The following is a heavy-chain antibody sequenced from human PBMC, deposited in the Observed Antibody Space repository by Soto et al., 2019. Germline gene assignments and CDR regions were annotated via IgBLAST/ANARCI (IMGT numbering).Heavy chain of an antibody. V-gene: IGHV3-9*01. J-gene: IGHJ4*02. D-gene: IGHD6-13*01. CDR3: AKDIGLAAAGPIFDY. Sequence: GGSLRLSCAASGFTFDDYAMHWVRQAPGKGLEWVSGISWNSGSIGYADSVKGRFTISRDNAKNSLYLQMNSLRAEDTALYYCAKDIGLAAAGPIFDYWGQGTLVTVSS. CDR1: GFTFDDYA. CDR2: ISWNSGSI.